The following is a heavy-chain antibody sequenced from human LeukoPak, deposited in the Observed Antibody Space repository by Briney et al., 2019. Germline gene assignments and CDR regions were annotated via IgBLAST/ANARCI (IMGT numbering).Heavy chain of an antibody. CDR3: AREMGDGTYYTYGMDV. D-gene: IGHD3-16*01. CDR1: GYTFTSYG. V-gene: IGHV1-18*01. Sequence: ASVKVSCKASGYTFTSYGISWVRQAPGQGLEWMGWISAYNGNTNYAQKLQGRVTMTTDTSTSTAYMELRSLRSDDTAVYYCAREMGDGTYYTYGMDVWGQGTTVTVSS. J-gene: IGHJ6*02. CDR2: ISAYNGNT.